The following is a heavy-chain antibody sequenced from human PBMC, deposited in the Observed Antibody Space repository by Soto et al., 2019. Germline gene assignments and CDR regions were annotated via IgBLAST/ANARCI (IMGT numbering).Heavy chain of an antibody. CDR2: ISAYNGNT. D-gene: IGHD6-6*01. CDR1: GYTCTSDG. J-gene: IGHJ4*02. CDR3: ARGHSSSYVGDY. Sequence: ASVKRSFKASGYTCTSDGISWLRHAPGQGLEWMGWISAYNGNTNYSQKLQGRVTMTTDTSTSTAYMELRSLRPDGTALYYCARGHSSSYVGDYSGQGTLDTVSS. V-gene: IGHV1-18*04.